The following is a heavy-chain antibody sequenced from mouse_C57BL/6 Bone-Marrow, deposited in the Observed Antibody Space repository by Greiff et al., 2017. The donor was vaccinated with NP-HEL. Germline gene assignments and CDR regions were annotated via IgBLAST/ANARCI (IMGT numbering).Heavy chain of an antibody. Sequence: EVQLQESGPELVKPGASVKMSCKASGYTFTDYNMHWVKQSHGKSLEWIGYINPNNGGTSYNQKFKGKATLTVNKSSSTAYMELRSLTSEDSAVYYCARFHYYYGSFFDYWGQGTTLTVSS. J-gene: IGHJ2*01. CDR1: GYTFTDYN. CDR3: ARFHYYYGSFFDY. CDR2: INPNNGGT. D-gene: IGHD1-1*01. V-gene: IGHV1-22*01.